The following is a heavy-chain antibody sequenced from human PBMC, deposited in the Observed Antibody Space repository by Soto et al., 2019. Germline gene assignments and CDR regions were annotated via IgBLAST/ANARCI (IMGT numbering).Heavy chain of an antibody. CDR3: ARGTMLRGPGYYYAMDV. Sequence: SETLSLTCSVSGDSISRNGYFWTWIRQHPGKGLEWIGYIYYDGRSYYTPSLKSRVIISVDTSKNQFSLNLTAVTAADTAVYYCARGTMLRGPGYYYAMDVWGQGTTATVYS. D-gene: IGHD3-10*01. V-gene: IGHV4-31*03. CDR2: IYYDGRS. J-gene: IGHJ6*02. CDR1: GDSISRNGYF.